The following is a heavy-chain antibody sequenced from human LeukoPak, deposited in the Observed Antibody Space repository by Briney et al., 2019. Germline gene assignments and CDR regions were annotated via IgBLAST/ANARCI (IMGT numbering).Heavy chain of an antibody. CDR3: ARGVVAAAGRTFDF. V-gene: IGHV4-39*07. D-gene: IGHD6-13*01. CDR1: GGSISSSSYY. Sequence: PSETLSLTCTVSGGSISSSSYYWGWIRQPPGKGLEWIGSIYYSGSTYYKPSLKSRVTISLDTSKNQFSLKLSSVTAADTAIYYCARGVVAAAGRTFDFWGQGTLVTVSS. J-gene: IGHJ4*02. CDR2: IYYSGST.